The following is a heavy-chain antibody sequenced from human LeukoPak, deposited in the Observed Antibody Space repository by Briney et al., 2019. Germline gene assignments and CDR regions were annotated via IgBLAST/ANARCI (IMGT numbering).Heavy chain of an antibody. CDR3: ARTRYYYNSRSYGAPYYFDY. V-gene: IGHV4-39*01. D-gene: IGHD3-10*01. Sequence: PSETLSLTCTVSGGSISSSSYYWGWIRQPPGKGLEWIGSIYYSGSTYYNPSLKSRVTISVDTSKNQFSLKLSSVTAADTAVYYCARTRYYYNSRSYGAPYYFDYWGQGTLVTVSS. J-gene: IGHJ4*02. CDR2: IYYSGST. CDR1: GGSISSSSYY.